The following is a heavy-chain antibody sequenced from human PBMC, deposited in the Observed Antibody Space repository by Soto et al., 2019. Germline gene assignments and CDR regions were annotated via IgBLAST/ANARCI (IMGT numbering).Heavy chain of an antibody. Sequence: EVQLVESGGGLVQPGGSLRLSCAASGFTLSSKYMSWVRQAPGKGLEWVSLIQSGGNTYYADSVKGRFTISRDSSKNMLHLQTDSLRSEDTAVYYSAREDILFSGGSCYVVPIDVWGKGTTVTVSS. D-gene: IGHD2-15*01. CDR1: GFTLSSKY. CDR3: AREDILFSGGSCYVVPIDV. V-gene: IGHV3-66*01. CDR2: IQSGGNT. J-gene: IGHJ6*03.